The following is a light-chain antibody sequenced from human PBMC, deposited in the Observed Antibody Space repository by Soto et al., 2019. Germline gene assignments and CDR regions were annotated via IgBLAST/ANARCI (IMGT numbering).Light chain of an antibody. V-gene: IGKV1-27*01. CDR1: QGISNY. CDR2: GAS. CDR3: QKYNSAPWT. J-gene: IGKJ1*01. Sequence: DIQMTQSPSSLSASVGDRVTITCRASQGISNYLAWYQQKSGKVPKLLIYGASTLQSGVPSRFSGSGSGTDFTLTTSRLQPEDVATYYCQKYNSAPWTFGQGTKVEIK.